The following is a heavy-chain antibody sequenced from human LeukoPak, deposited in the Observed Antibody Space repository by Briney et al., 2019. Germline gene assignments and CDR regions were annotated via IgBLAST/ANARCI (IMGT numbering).Heavy chain of an antibody. D-gene: IGHD2-15*01. J-gene: IGHJ6*02. CDR1: GSIFNNYW. Sequence: PGGSLRLSCAASGSIFNNYWMHWVRQDAGKGLIWVARINTDQSSTSYADSVQGRFTIFRDNAKNTLYLQMNSLRVEDTAVYYCARDGYCSGGRCYGMDVWGQGTTVTVSS. V-gene: IGHV3-74*01. CDR3: ARDGYCSGGRCYGMDV. CDR2: INTDQSST.